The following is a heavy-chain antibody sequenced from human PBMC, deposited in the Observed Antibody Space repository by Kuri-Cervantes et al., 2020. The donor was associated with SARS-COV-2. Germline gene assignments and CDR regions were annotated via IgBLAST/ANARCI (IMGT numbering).Heavy chain of an antibody. CDR3: ARRILYYCFDP. V-gene: IGHV3-23*01. D-gene: IGHD3-16*01. CDR2: ISGSGGST. Sequence: GGSLRLSCAASGFTFSSYAMSWVRQAPGKGLEWVSAISGSGGSTYYADSVKGRFTISRDNSKNTLYLQMNSRRAEDTAVYYCARRILYYCFDPWGLGTLVTVSS. CDR1: GFTFSSYA. J-gene: IGHJ5*02.